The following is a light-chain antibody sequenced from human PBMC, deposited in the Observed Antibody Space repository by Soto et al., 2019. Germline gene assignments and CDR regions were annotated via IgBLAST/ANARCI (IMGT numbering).Light chain of an antibody. Sequence: EIVLTQSQATLSLSPGERATLSCRASQSVSSYLAWSQQKPDQAPRLLLHDASNRATAIPARFSGSGSWTDFTLTISSLEPEDFAVYYWHQRSNPLTFGVGTKVEIK. V-gene: IGKV3-11*01. CDR2: DAS. CDR1: QSVSSY. J-gene: IGKJ4*01. CDR3: HQRSNPLT.